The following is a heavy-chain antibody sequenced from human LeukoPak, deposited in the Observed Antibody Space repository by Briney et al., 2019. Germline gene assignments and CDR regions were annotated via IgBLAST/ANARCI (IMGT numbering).Heavy chain of an antibody. J-gene: IGHJ6*02. Sequence: ASVKVSCKASGYTFTSYAMNWVRQAPGQGLEWMGWINTNTGNPTYAQGFTGRFVFSLDTSVSTAYLQISSLKAEDTAVYYCARDGIAVAGPVGYYYYGMDVWGQGTTVTVSS. V-gene: IGHV7-4-1*02. CDR1: GYTFTSYA. CDR3: ARDGIAVAGPVGYYYYGMDV. D-gene: IGHD6-19*01. CDR2: INTNTGNP.